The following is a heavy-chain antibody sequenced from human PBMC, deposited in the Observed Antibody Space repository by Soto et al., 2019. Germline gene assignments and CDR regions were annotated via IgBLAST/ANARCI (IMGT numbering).Heavy chain of an antibody. V-gene: IGHV3-23*01. J-gene: IGHJ6*03. CDR3: AKEGDQLLPYYYYYYMDV. D-gene: IGHD2-2*01. CDR2: ISGSGGST. CDR1: GFTFSSYA. Sequence: GESLKISCAASGFTFSSYAMSWVRQAPGKGLEWVSAISGSGGSTYYADSVKGRFTISRDNSKNTLYLQMNSLRAEDTAVYYCAKEGDQLLPYYYYYYMDVWGKGTTVTVSS.